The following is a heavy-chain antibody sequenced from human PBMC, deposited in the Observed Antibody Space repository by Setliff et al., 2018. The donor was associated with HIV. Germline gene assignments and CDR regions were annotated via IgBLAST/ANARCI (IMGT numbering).Heavy chain of an antibody. D-gene: IGHD3-16*02. CDR2: IHTSGST. CDR3: ARHEGRSYYDYVWGSSRPVDAFDI. CDR1: GGSISSGTYF. V-gene: IGHV4-61*09. Sequence: SETLSLTCTVSGGSISSGTYFWSWIRQPAGKGLEWIGHIHTSGSTNSNPSLKSRVTISVDTSKNQFSLKLSSVTAADTAVYYCARHEGRSYYDYVWGSSRPVDAFDIWGQGTMVTVSS. J-gene: IGHJ3*02.